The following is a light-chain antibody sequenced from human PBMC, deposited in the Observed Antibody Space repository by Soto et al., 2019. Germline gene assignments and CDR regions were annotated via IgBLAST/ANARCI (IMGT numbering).Light chain of an antibody. CDR3: QQYDNSIT. Sequence: EIVLTQSPGTLSLSPGETATLSCRASQSVSSNNLAWYHQTPGQTPSLLIYGASTRATGIPDRFSGSGSGTDFTLTISRLEPEDFTVYYCQQYDNSITFGQGTRLEIE. J-gene: IGKJ5*01. CDR2: GAS. V-gene: IGKV3-20*01. CDR1: QSVSSNN.